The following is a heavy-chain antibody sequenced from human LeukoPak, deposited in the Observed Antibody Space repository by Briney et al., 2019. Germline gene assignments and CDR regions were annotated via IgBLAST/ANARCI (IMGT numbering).Heavy chain of an antibody. CDR3: ARLNVGGGTFFDD. J-gene: IGHJ4*02. D-gene: IGHD1-26*01. V-gene: IGHV4-4*07. CDR2: IYTSGST. Sequence: SETLSLTCTVSGGSISSYYWSWIRQPAGKGLEWIGRIYTSGSTNYNPSLKSRVSISVDTSKNHFSLGLSSVTAADTAVYYCARLNVGGGTFFDDWGQGTLVTVSS. CDR1: GGSISSYY.